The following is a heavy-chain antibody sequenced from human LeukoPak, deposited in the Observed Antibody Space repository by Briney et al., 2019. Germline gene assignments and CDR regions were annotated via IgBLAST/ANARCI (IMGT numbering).Heavy chain of an antibody. Sequence: PGGSLRLSCAASGFTFSSYGMHWVRQAPGKGLEWVAVISYDGSNKYYADSVKGRFTISRDNSKNTLYLQMNSLRAEDTAVYYCITSSSFSDRRSNYFDYWGQGTLVTVSS. CDR3: ITSSSFSDRRSNYFDY. J-gene: IGHJ4*02. CDR1: GFTFSSYG. V-gene: IGHV3-30*03. CDR2: ISYDGSNK. D-gene: IGHD6-6*01.